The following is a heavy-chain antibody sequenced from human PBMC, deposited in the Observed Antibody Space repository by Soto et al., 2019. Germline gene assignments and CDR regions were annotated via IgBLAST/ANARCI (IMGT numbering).Heavy chain of an antibody. J-gene: IGHJ6*02. CDR2: IYYSGST. V-gene: IGHV4-61*08. D-gene: IGHD1-7*01. Sequence: PSETLSLTCTVSGGSISSGGYYWSWIRQHPGKGLEWIGYIYYSGSTNYNPSLKSRVTISLDTSKSEVSLKLSSVTAADTAVYYCARDSWNSYYYYYGMDVWGQGTTVTVSS. CDR1: GGSISSGGYY. CDR3: ARDSWNSYYYYYGMDV.